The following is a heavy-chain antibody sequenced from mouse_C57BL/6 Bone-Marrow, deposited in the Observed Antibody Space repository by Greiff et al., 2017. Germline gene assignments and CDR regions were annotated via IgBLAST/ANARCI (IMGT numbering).Heavy chain of an antibody. Sequence: EVQRVESGGDLVKPGGSLKLSCAASGFTFSSYGMSWVRQTPDQRLEWVATISSGGSYTYYHDSVKGRFTLSSDNAKNTLYMQMSSLKSEDTAMYYCSRQGILRYYYALDDWGQGTSVTVAS. CDR1: GFTFSSYG. CDR3: SRQGILRYYYALDD. V-gene: IGHV5-6*01. D-gene: IGHD1-1*01. CDR2: ISSGGSYT. J-gene: IGHJ4*01.